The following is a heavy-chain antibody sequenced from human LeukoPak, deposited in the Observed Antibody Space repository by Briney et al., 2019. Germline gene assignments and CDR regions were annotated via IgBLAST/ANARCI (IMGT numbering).Heavy chain of an antibody. D-gene: IGHD3-16*01. J-gene: IGHJ4*02. CDR2: ISGSGDTT. CDR1: GFILSNYA. CDR3: AKIPQVATYTVPNFDF. V-gene: IGHV3-23*01. Sequence: GGSLRLSCATSGFILSNYAVNWVRQARGKGREWVSIISGSGDTTYYAESVKGRFNNSRENTNNTGYLQLNRLRAEDTAVYYCAKIPQVATYTVPNFDFWGQGTLVTVSS.